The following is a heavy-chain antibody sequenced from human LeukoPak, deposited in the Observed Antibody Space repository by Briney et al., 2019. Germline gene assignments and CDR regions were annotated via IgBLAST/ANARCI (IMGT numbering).Heavy chain of an antibody. D-gene: IGHD6-13*01. CDR2: ISSDGSSA. Sequence: PVGSLRLSRAVPGFTFSSNWMYWVRQAPGRGLGRVSRISSDGSSATYADSVKGRFTISRDNAKNTLYLQMNSLRAEDTAVYYCATFVGIAAGWGQGTLVTVSS. J-gene: IGHJ4*02. V-gene: IGHV3-74*01. CDR3: ATFVGIAAG. CDR1: GFTFSSNW.